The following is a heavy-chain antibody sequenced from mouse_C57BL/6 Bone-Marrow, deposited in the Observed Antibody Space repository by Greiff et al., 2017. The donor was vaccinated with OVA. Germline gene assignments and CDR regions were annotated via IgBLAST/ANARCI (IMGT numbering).Heavy chain of an antibody. CDR2: IHPNSGST. J-gene: IGHJ1*03. CDR3: ARWDYYYGSDWYVDV. V-gene: IGHV1-64*01. CDR1: GYTFTSYW. Sequence: QVQLKQPGAELVKPGASVKLSCKASGYTFTSYWMHWVKQRPGQGLEWIGMIHPNSGSTNYNEKFKSKATLTVDKSSSTAYMQLSSLTSEDSAVYYCARWDYYYGSDWYVDVWGTGTTVTVSS. D-gene: IGHD1-1*01.